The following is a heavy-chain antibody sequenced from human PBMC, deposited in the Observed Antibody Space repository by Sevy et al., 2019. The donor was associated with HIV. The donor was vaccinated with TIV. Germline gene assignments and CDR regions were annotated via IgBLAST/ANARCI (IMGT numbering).Heavy chain of an antibody. D-gene: IGHD6-6*01. V-gene: IGHV3-7*01. CDR2: IKQDGSEK. CDR3: AREGSSCWFDP. Sequence: GGSLRLSCAASGFAFYDYSMSWIRQAPGKGLEWVANIKQDGSEKYYVDSVKGRFTISRDNAKNSLYLQMNSLRAEDTAVYYCAREGSSCWFDPWGQGTLVTVSS. J-gene: IGHJ5*02. CDR1: GFAFYDYS.